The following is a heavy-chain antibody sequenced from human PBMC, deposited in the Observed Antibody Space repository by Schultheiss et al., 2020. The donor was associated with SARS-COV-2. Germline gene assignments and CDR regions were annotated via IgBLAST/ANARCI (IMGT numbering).Heavy chain of an antibody. J-gene: IGHJ5*02. Sequence: GESLKISCAASGFTFSNYAMHWVRQAPGKGLEWVAVISYDGSNKYYADSVKGRFTISRDNSKNSLYLQMNSLRAEDTAVYYCAKVSSSGWYASAWFDPWGQGTLVTVSS. CDR2: ISYDGSNK. V-gene: IGHV3-30*07. CDR1: GFTFSNYA. CDR3: AKVSSSGWYASAWFDP. D-gene: IGHD6-19*01.